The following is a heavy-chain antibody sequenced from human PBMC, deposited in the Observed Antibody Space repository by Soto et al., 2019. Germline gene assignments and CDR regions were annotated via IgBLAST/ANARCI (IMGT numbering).Heavy chain of an antibody. J-gene: IGHJ4*02. CDR1: GCTFSSYA. V-gene: IGHV3-23*01. CDR2: ISGSGGST. CDR3: AKDRRFIAAAGELDY. D-gene: IGHD6-13*01. Sequence: EVQLLESGGGLVQPGGSLRLSCAASGCTFSSYAMSWVRQAPRKGLEWVSAISGSGGSTYYADSVKGRFTISRDNSKNTLYLQMNSLRAEDTAVYYCAKDRRFIAAAGELDYWGQGTLVTVSS.